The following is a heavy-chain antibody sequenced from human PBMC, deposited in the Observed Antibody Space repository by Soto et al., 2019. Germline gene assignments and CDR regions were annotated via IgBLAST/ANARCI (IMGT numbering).Heavy chain of an antibody. J-gene: IGHJ6*02. Sequence: PGESLKISCKGSGYSFTSYWISWVRQMPGKGLEWMGRIDPSDSYTNYSPSFQGHVTISADKSISTAYLQWSSLKASDTAMYYCASPSIAADHYYYYYGMDVWGQRTTVTVSS. CDR1: GYSFTSYW. V-gene: IGHV5-10-1*01. CDR2: IDPSDSYT. CDR3: ASPSIAADHYYYYYGMDV. D-gene: IGHD6-13*01.